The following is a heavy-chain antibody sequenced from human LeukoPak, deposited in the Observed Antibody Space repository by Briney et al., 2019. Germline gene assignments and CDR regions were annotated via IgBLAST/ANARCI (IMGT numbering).Heavy chain of an antibody. CDR1: GFTFSSYG. CDR3: AKALSGYKPPNYYYYMDV. V-gene: IGHV3-30*02. CDR2: IRYDGSNK. Sequence: GGSLRLSCAASGFTFSSYGMHWVRQAPGKGLEWVAFIRYDGSNKYYADSVNGRFTISRDNSKNTLYLQMNSLRAEDTAVYYCAKALSGYKPPNYYYYMDVWGKGTTVTVSS. J-gene: IGHJ6*03. D-gene: IGHD3-3*01.